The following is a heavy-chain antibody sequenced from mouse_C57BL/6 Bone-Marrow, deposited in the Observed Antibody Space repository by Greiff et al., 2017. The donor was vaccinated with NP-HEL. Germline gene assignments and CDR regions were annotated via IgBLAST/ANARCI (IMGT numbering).Heavy chain of an antibody. V-gene: IGHV1-55*01. CDR2: IYPGSGST. J-gene: IGHJ1*03. CDR3: AGGITPERFWAFDV. CDR1: GYTFTSYW. Sequence: QVQLQQPGAELVKPGASVKMSCKASGYTFTSYWITWVKQRPGQGLEWIGDIYPGSGSTNYNEKFKSKATLTVDTSSSTAYMQLSSLTSEDAAVYYCAGGITPERFWAFDVWGTGTTVTVSS. D-gene: IGHD1-1*01.